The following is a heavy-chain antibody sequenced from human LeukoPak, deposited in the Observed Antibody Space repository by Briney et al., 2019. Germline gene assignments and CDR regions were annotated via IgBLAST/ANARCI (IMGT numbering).Heavy chain of an antibody. J-gene: IGHJ4*02. Sequence: GGSLRLSCASSGVTFSSYSMNWVRQAPGKGLEWVSSISSTSRYMYYADSVKGRFTISRDNAQNSLYLQMNSLRAEDTAVYYCLGSNIASLWGQGTLVTVSS. CDR2: ISSTSRYM. V-gene: IGHV3-21*01. D-gene: IGHD6-13*01. CDR1: GVTFSSYS. CDR3: LGSNIASL.